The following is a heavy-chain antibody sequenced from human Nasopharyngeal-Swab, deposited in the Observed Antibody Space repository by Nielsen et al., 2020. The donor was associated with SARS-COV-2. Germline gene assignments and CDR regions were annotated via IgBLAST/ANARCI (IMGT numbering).Heavy chain of an antibody. CDR2: ISYDGSIK. Sequence: GESLKISCEASGFTFSSYAMHWVRQAPGTGLEWLGVISYDGSIKRSADSVEGRFTISRDNSKNTLYLQMNSLRTDDTAVYYCARGGSSGESSFDYWGQGTLVTVSA. J-gene: IGHJ4*02. D-gene: IGHD5-12*01. CDR1: GFTFSSYA. V-gene: IGHV3-30-3*01. CDR3: ARGGSSGESSFDY.